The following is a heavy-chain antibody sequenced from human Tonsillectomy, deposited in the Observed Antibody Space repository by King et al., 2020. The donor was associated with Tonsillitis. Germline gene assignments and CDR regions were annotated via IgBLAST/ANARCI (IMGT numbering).Heavy chain of an antibody. J-gene: IGHJ3*02. CDR1: GGSISSYY. CDR3: ARVTDYDFWSGFQTGAFDI. D-gene: IGHD3-3*01. CDR2: IYTSGST. V-gene: IGHV4-4*07. Sequence: VQLQESGPGLVKPSETLSLTCTVSGGSISSYYWSWLRQPAGKGLEWIGRIYTSGSTNYNPSLKSRVTMSVDTSKNQFSLKLSTVTAADTAVYYCARVTDYDFWSGFQTGAFDIWGQGTMVTVSS.